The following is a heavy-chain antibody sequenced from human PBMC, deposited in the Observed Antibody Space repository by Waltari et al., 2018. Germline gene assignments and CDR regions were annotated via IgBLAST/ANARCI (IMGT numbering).Heavy chain of an antibody. V-gene: IGHV3-30*02. CDR2: IRYDGSNK. CDR1: GFPFSSYG. D-gene: IGHD6-13*01. J-gene: IGHJ4*02. Sequence: QVQLVESGGGVVQPGGSLRLSCAASGFPFSSYGMHWVRQAPGKGLEWVAFIRYDGSNKYYADSVKGRFTISRDNSKNTLYLQMNSLRAEDTAVYYCAGYSSSEMDYWGQGTLVTVSS. CDR3: AGYSSSEMDY.